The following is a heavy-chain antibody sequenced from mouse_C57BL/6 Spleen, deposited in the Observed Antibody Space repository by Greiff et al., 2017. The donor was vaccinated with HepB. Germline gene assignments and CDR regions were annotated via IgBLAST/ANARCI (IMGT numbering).Heavy chain of an antibody. CDR1: GYTFTSYW. J-gene: IGHJ4*01. D-gene: IGHD1-1*01. CDR3: ARSYYGSSSHYYAMDY. CDR2: INPSSGYT. V-gene: IGHV1-7*01. Sequence: VQLQESGAELAKPGASVKLSCKASGYTFTSYWMHWVKQRPGQGLEWIGYINPSSGYTKYNQKFKDKATLTADKSSSTAYLQLSSLTYEDSAVYYCARSYYGSSSHYYAMDYWGQGTSVTVSS.